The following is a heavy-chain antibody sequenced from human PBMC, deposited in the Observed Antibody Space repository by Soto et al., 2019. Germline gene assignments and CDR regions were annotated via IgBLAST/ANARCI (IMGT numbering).Heavy chain of an antibody. CDR3: ARSSGTSYIWFDP. CDR1: GYAFSTYG. V-gene: IGHV1-18*01. D-gene: IGHD1-26*01. CDR2: ISAYNGDS. Sequence: QVQLVQSATEVKKPGASVKVSCKSSGYAFSTYGISWVRQAPGQGLERMAWISAYNGDSNYAQHLQDRVTLTTDTSTSTAYMELRSLRSDDTAVYFCARSSGTSYIWFDPWGQGTLVIVSP. J-gene: IGHJ5*02.